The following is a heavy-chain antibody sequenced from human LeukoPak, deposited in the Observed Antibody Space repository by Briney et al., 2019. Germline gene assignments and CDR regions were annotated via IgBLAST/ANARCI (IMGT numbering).Heavy chain of an antibody. D-gene: IGHD3-16*02. CDR3: ARTTYDYVWGSYPPDY. Sequence: GGSLRLSCAASGFTFSSYSMNWVRQAPGKGLEWVSSISSSGSSIYYADSVKGRFTISRDNAKNSLYLQMNSLRAEDTAVYYCARTTYDYVWGSYPPDYWGQGTLVTVSS. CDR2: ISSSGSSI. J-gene: IGHJ4*02. CDR1: GFTFSSYS. V-gene: IGHV3-21*01.